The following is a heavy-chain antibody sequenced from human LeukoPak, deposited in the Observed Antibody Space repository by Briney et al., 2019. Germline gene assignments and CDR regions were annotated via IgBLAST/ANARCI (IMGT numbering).Heavy chain of an antibody. V-gene: IGHV3-48*01. J-gene: IGHJ4*02. CDR3: AAQSGSGSNYPDY. CDR2: ISSGSSAI. Sequence: PGGSLRLSCAASGFTFSSYSMNWVRQAPGKGLEWISYISSGSSAIYYADSVKGGFTISRDNAKNSLYLQTNSLRAEDTAVYYCAAQSGSGSNYPDYWGQGTLVTVSS. D-gene: IGHD3-10*01. CDR1: GFTFSSYS.